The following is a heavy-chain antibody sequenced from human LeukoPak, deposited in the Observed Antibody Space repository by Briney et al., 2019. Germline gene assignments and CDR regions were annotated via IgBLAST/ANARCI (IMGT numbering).Heavy chain of an antibody. Sequence: PGESLKISCKGSGYRFNAYWIAWVRQMPGKGLEWMGIIYPDDSDTRYSPSFQGQVTISADKSVRTAYLQWSSLKASDTAMYYCARRKGDGYNSPFDYWGQGTLVTVSS. CDR3: ARRKGDGYNSPFDY. D-gene: IGHD5-24*01. J-gene: IGHJ4*02. V-gene: IGHV5-51*01. CDR1: GYRFNAYW. CDR2: IYPDDSDT.